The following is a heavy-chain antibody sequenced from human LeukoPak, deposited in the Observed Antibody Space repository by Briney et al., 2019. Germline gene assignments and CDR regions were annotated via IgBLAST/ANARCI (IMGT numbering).Heavy chain of an antibody. CDR2: ISYDGSNK. J-gene: IGHJ3*02. Sequence: PGGSLRLSCAASGFTFSSYAMHWVRQAPGEGLEWVTVISYDGSNKYYTDSERGRFTVSRDNSKNTLYLQMNSLRAEDTAVYYCAKDQFSSSATGAFDIWGHGTMVTVSS. V-gene: IGHV3-30*04. CDR1: GFTFSSYA. D-gene: IGHD6-13*01. CDR3: AKDQFSSSATGAFDI.